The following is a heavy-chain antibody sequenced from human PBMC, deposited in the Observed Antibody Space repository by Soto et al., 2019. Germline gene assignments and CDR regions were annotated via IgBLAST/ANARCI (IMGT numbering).Heavy chain of an antibody. CDR1: GASITSGHYY. V-gene: IGHV4-31*03. J-gene: IGHJ4*02. CDR2: IFYTYSGST. Sequence: SETLSLTCTVSGASITSGHYYWSWVRHHPGKGLEWIGNIFYTYSGSTLYNPSLKSRVTISVDTSKNQFSLKLSSATAADTAVYFCARRKERSGPNYFDSWGQGSLVTVSS. CDR3: ARRKERSGPNYFDS. D-gene: IGHD6-25*01.